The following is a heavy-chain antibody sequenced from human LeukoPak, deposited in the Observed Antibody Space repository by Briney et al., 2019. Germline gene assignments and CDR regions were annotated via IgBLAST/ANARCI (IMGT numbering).Heavy chain of an antibody. J-gene: IGHJ4*02. CDR1: GYTFTSYG. CDR2: ISACNGNT. Sequence: ASVKVSCKASGYTFTSYGISWVRQAPGQGLEWMGWISACNGNTNYAQKLQGRVAMTTDTSTSTAYMELRSLRSDDTAVYYCARDHRGGAAGAYWGQGTLVTVSS. D-gene: IGHD6-13*01. CDR3: ARDHRGGAAGAY. V-gene: IGHV1-18*01.